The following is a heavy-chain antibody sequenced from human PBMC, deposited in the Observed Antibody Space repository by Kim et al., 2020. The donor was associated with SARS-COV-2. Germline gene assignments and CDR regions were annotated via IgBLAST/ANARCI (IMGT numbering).Heavy chain of an antibody. D-gene: IGHD4-4*01. CDR3: AKGGKKGTTGKYYYYGMDV. V-gene: IGHV3-23*01. J-gene: IGHJ6*02. CDR2: ISGSGGST. CDR1: GFTFSSYA. Sequence: GGSLRLSCAASGFTFSSYAMSWVRQAPGKGLEWVSAISGSGGSTYYADSVKGRFTISRDNSKNTLYLQMNSLRAEDTAVYYCAKGGKKGTTGKYYYYGMDVWGQGTTVTVSS.